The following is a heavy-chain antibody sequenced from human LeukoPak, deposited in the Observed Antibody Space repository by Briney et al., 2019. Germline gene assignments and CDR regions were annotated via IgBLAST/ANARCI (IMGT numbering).Heavy chain of an antibody. V-gene: IGHV3-53*01. Sequence: GGSLRLSCAASGFTVNKNYMSWVRQAPGKGLEWVSVIYRGDSTYYADSVKGRFTISRDNSKNTLYLQMNSLRAEDTAVYYCAKASAMIVVVSKHFDYWGQGTLVTVSS. CDR1: GFTVNKNY. D-gene: IGHD3-22*01. J-gene: IGHJ4*02. CDR2: IYRGDST. CDR3: AKASAMIVVVSKHFDY.